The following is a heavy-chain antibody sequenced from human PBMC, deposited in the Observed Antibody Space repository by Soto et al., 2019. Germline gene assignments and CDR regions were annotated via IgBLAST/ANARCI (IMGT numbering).Heavy chain of an antibody. CDR2: IYHSGRT. CDR3: ARHIAVSGTRGFDF. Sequence: QVQLQESGPGLMKPSGTLSLTCAVYGGSISTNWWSWVRQPPGKGLEWIGEIYHSGRTHYNPSLENRVNMSVDKSQTHLSLILNSVTAADTAVYSCARHIAVSGTRGFDFWGQGTLVTVYS. CDR1: GGSISTNW. D-gene: IGHD6-19*01. J-gene: IGHJ4*02. V-gene: IGHV4-4*02.